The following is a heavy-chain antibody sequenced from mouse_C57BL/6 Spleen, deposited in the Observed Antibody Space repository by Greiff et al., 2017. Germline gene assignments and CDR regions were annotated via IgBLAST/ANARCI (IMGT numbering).Heavy chain of an antibody. CDR2: IDPSDSYT. CDR3: ARLPDDYDDRFAY. J-gene: IGHJ3*01. CDR1: GYTFTSYW. Sequence: QVHVKQPGAELVRPGTSVKLSCKASGYTFTSYWMHWVKQRPGQGLEWIGVIDPSDSYTNYNQKFKGKATLTVDTSSSTAYMQLSSLTSEDSAVYYCARLPDDYDDRFAYWGQGTLVTVSA. D-gene: IGHD2-4*01. V-gene: IGHV1-59*01.